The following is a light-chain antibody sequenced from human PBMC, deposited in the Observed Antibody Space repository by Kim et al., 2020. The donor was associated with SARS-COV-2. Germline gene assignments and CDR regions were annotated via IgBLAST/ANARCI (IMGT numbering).Light chain of an antibody. CDR3: SSYTSSSTLV. J-gene: IGLJ1*01. V-gene: IGLV2-14*03. CDR1: SSDVGGYNY. Sequence: GQSITASCTGTSSDVGGYNYGSWYQQRPGQAPKLKIYDVSNRPSGVSNRFSGSKSGHTASLPISGLQAEDEADYYCSSYTSSSTLVFGTGTKVTVL. CDR2: DVS.